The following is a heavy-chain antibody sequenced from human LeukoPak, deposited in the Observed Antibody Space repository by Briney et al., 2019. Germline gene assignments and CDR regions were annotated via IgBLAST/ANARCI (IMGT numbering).Heavy chain of an antibody. CDR1: GGSISSSSYY. D-gene: IGHD1-7*01. J-gene: IGHJ5*02. CDR2: IYYSGST. CDR3: ARNGIELELRGNWFDP. Sequence: SETLSLTCTVSGGSISSSSYYWGWIRQPPGKGLEWIGSIYYSGSTYYNPSLKSRVTISVDTSKNQFSLKLSSVTAADTAVYYCARNGIELELRGNWFDPWGQGTLVTVSS. V-gene: IGHV4-39*01.